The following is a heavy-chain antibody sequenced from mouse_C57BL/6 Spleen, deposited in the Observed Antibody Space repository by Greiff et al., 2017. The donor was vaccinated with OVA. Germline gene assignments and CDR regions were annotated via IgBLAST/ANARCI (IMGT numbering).Heavy chain of an antibody. Sequence: VQLKESVAELVRPGASVKLSCTASGFNIKNTYMHWVKQRPEQGLEWIGRIDPANGNTKYAPKFQGKATITADTSSNTAYLQLSSLTSEDTAIYYCARPYGSSYGYFDVWGTGTTVTVSS. D-gene: IGHD1-1*01. CDR2: IDPANGNT. CDR1: GFNIKNTY. V-gene: IGHV14-3*01. CDR3: ARPYGSSYGYFDV. J-gene: IGHJ1*03.